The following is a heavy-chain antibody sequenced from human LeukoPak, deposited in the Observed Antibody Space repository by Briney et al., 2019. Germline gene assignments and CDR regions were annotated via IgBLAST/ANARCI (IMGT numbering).Heavy chain of an antibody. CDR1: GGSISSSNW. V-gene: IGHV4-4*02. J-gene: IGHJ4*02. D-gene: IGHD3-9*01. CDR2: IYHSGST. CDR3: ARVKKTYYDILTGYRGSLDY. Sequence: SGTLSLACAVSGGSISSSNWWSWVRQPPGKGLEWIGEIYHSGSTNYNPSLKSRVTILVDKSKNQFSLKLSSVTAADTAVYYCARVKKTYYDILTGYRGSLDYWGQGTLVTVSS.